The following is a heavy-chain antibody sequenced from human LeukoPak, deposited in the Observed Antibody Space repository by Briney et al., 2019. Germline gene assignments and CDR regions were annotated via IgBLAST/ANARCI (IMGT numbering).Heavy chain of an antibody. CDR1: ASTFSTYA. CDR3: ARERYYRIVRFDRAYLDD. J-gene: IGHJ4*02. D-gene: IGHD3-10*01. CDR2: IATANGNT. V-gene: IGHV1-3*03. Sequence: ASVKVSCKASASTFSTYAIHWVRQAPGQGLEWMGWIATANGNTRYSQRFQDRVTITRDTSASTVYMELRGLRSEDMALYYCARERYYRIVRFDRAYLDDWGQGTLVTVSS.